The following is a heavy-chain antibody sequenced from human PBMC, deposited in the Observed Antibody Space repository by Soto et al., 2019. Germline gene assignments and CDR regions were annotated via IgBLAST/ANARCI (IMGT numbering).Heavy chain of an antibody. CDR2: INHSGST. Sequence: SDTLSLTCAVYGGSFSGYYWTWIRQPPGKGLEWIGEINHSGSTNYKPSLRSRVTISVDTSKNQLSLKVNSVTAADTAVYYRARGRTLLTGTSLDYWGQGTLVTVSS. J-gene: IGHJ4*02. D-gene: IGHD1-20*01. CDR3: ARGRTLLTGTSLDY. V-gene: IGHV4-34*01. CDR1: GGSFSGYY.